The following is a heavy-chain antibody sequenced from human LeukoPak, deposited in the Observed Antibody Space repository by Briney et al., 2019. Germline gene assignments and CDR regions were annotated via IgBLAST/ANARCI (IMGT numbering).Heavy chain of an antibody. CDR2: IKSKTDGGTT. J-gene: IGHJ3*02. V-gene: IGHV3-15*01. Sequence: GGSLRLSCAASGFTFSNAWMSWVRQAPGKGLEWVGRIKSKTDGGTTDYAAPVKGRFTISRDDSKNTLYLQMNSLKTEDTAVYYCTTREVVVADVVAFDIWGQGTMVTVSS. D-gene: IGHD2-15*01. CDR3: TTREVVVADVVAFDI. CDR1: GFTFSNAW.